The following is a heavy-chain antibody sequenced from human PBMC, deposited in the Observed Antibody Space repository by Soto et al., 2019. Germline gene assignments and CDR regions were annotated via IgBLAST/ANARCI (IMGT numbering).Heavy chain of an antibody. V-gene: IGHV4-4*02. Sequence: QLQESGPGLVRPSGPLSLTCVVSGAFLIKNNGWGWARHSPGKNLEWIGEIYHTGRTSYNPSLQGRVTMSVDKPNNQFSLRLISVIAADTAVYYCAKGNEALDVWGQGIAVIVSS. J-gene: IGHJ6*02. D-gene: IGHD1-1*01. CDR1: GAFLIKNNG. CDR2: IYHTGRT. CDR3: AKGNEALDV.